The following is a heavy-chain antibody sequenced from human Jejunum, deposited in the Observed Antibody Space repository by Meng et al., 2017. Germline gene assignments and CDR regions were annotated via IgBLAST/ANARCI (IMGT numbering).Heavy chain of an antibody. D-gene: IGHD2-15*01. Sequence: SETLSLTCNVSGGSISSNFWAWIRQPPGKGLEWIGYIYYNGRTNYNPSLKSRVTISGDTSKNQFSLKLSSVTAADTAVYYCARLPVAESCSGFNCYFDYWGQGTLVTVSS. CDR2: IYYNGRT. CDR1: GGSISSNF. CDR3: ARLPVAESCSGFNCYFDY. J-gene: IGHJ4*02. V-gene: IGHV4-59*01.